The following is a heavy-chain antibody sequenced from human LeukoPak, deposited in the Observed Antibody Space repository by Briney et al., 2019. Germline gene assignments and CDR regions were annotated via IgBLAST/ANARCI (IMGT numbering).Heavy chain of an antibody. V-gene: IGHV3-53*01. D-gene: IGHD3-10*01. CDR1: GFIVSSNS. CDR2: IYSGGNT. CDR3: ARENNFGSGMDV. Sequence: PGGSLRLSCAASGFIVSSNSMNWVRRAPGEGRQWVSVIYSGGNTYYADAVKGRFTISRDNPKNTLYLQMNSLSAEDTAVYYCARENNFGSGMDVWGQGTTVTVSS. J-gene: IGHJ6*02.